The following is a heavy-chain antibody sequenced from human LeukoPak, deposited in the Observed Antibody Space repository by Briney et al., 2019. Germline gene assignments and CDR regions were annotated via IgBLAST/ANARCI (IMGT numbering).Heavy chain of an antibody. CDR3: TRDRIQTDY. CDR2: IRNKVAGGTA. Sequence: GGSLRLSCAASGFTFSSYAMSWVRQAPGKGLEWVSFIRNKVAGGTAEYAASVRGRFTVSRDDSNSIVYLQMNNLKTEDTGVYYCTRDRIQTDYWGQGTLVTVSS. J-gene: IGHJ4*02. V-gene: IGHV3-49*04. CDR1: GFTFSSYA.